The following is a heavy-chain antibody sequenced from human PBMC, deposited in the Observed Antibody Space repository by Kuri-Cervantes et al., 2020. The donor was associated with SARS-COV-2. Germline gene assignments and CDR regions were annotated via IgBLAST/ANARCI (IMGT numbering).Heavy chain of an antibody. D-gene: IGHD1-26*01. CDR3: ARDRGGYVVGATMHFDY. J-gene: IGHJ4*02. Sequence: SETLSLTCTVSGGSISSGSYYWSWIRQPAGKGLEWIGYIYTSGSTNYNPSLKSRVTMTRDTSTSTVYMELSSLRSEDTAVYYCARDRGGYVVGATMHFDYWGQGTLVTVSS. CDR1: GGSISSGSYY. V-gene: IGHV4-61*10. CDR2: IYTSGST.